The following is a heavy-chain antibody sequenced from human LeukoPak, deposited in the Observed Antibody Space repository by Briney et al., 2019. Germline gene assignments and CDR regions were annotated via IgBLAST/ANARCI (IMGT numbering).Heavy chain of an antibody. CDR1: GLTFSSYA. V-gene: IGHV3-23*01. J-gene: IGHJ4*02. D-gene: IGHD3-22*01. CDR3: AKDQILGITMIVSPFDY. CDR2: ISGSGGST. Sequence: AGGSLRLSCAASGLTFSSYAMSWVRQAPGKGLEWVSAISGSGGSTYYADSVKGRFTISRDNSKNTLYLQMNSLRAEDTAVYYCAKDQILGITMIVSPFDYWGQGTLVTVSS.